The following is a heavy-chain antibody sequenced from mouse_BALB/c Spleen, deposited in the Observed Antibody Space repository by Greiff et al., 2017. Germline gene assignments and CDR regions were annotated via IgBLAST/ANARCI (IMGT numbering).Heavy chain of an antibody. CDR2: ISSGSSTI. CDR1: GFTFSSFG. V-gene: IGHV5-17*02. CDR3: ARLGDYDGVYAMDY. J-gene: IGHJ4*01. D-gene: IGHD2-4*01. Sequence: EVKLEESGGGLVQPGGSRKLSCAASGFTFSSFGMHWVRQAPEKGLEWVAYISSGSSTIYYADTVKGRFTISRDNPKNTLFLQMTSLRSEDTAMYYCARLGDYDGVYAMDYWGQGTSVTVSS.